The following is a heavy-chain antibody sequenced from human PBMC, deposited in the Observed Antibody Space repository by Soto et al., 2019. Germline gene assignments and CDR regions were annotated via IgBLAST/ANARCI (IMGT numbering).Heavy chain of an antibody. CDR2: MNPNSANT. Sequence: ASVKVSCKASGYSFTSYDINWVRQATGQGLEWMGWMNPNSANTGYAQKFQGRVTMTRNTSISKAYMELSSLRSEDTAVYYCAREKSYGYADYWGQGTLVTVSS. CDR3: AREKSYGYADY. J-gene: IGHJ4*02. CDR1: GYSFTSYD. D-gene: IGHD5-18*01. V-gene: IGHV1-8*01.